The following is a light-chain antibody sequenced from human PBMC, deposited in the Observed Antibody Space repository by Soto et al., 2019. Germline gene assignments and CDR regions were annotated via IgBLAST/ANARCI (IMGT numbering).Light chain of an antibody. J-gene: IGKJ2*01. V-gene: IGKV3-20*01. CDR3: QQYGISPYT. CDR2: GAS. CDR1: QSVSSSY. Sequence: EIVLTQSPGTMSLSPGERATLSCRASQSVSSSYLAWYQQKPGQAPRLLIYGASSRATGIPGRFSGSGSGTDFTLTISRLEPEDFAGYSCQQYGISPYTFGQGTKLAIK.